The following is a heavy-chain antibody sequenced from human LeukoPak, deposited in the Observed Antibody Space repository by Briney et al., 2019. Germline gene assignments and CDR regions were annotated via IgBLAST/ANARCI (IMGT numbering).Heavy chain of an antibody. CDR2: ISGSGGST. D-gene: IGHD3-10*01. J-gene: IGHJ4*02. V-gene: IGHV3-23*01. CDR1: GFTFSSYA. CDR3: AKGGGSYGSGSYYYFDY. Sequence: GGSLRLSCAASGFTFSSYAMSWVRQAPGKGLEWVSAISGSGGSTYYADSVRGRFTISRDNSKNTLYLKMNSLRADDTAVYYWAKGGGSYGSGSYYYFDYWGQGTLVTVSS.